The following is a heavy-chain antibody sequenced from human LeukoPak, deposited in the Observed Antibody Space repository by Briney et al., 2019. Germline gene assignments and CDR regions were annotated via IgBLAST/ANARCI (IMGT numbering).Heavy chain of an antibody. CDR2: INPNSGGT. D-gene: IGHD3-3*01. V-gene: IGHV1-2*02. CDR1: GYTFTRYY. J-gene: IGHJ4*02. CDR3: ARAGVLLEWSQPPDDY. Sequence: GASVKVSCKASGYTFTRYYMHWVRQAPGQGLEWMGWINPNSGGTNYAQKFQGRVTMTRDTSISTAYMELSRLRSDDTAVYYCARAGVLLEWSQPPDDYWGQGTLVTVSS.